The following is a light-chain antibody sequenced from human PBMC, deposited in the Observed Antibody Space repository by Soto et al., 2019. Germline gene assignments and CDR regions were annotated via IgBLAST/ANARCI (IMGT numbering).Light chain of an antibody. CDR2: AAS. CDR3: QQSYSAPIT. V-gene: IGKV1-39*01. CDR1: QGISTY. J-gene: IGKJ5*01. Sequence: DIQMTQSPSFLSESAGYRLTITCPASQGISTYLNWYQQKPGKAPKLLIFAASSLQSGVPSRFSGSGSGTNFTLTISSLQPEDFAAYYCQQSYSAPITFGQGTRLEIK.